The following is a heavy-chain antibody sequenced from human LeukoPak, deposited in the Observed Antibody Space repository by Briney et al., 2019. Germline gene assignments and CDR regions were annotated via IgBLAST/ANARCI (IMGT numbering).Heavy chain of an antibody. CDR1: GGSFSGYY. V-gene: IGHV4-34*01. CDR3: ARGLGYSGYEYDY. J-gene: IGHJ4*02. CDR2: INHSGST. Sequence: SETLSLTCADYGGSFSGYYWRGIRQPPGKGGEGIGEINHSGSTNYNPSLKSRVTISVDTSKNQFSLKLSSVTAADTAVYYCARGLGYSGYEYDYWGQGTLVTVSS. D-gene: IGHD5-12*01.